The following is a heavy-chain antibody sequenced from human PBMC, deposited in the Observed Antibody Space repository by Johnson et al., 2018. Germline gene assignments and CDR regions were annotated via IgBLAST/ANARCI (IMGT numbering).Heavy chain of an antibody. J-gene: IGHJ6*04. Sequence: QVQLQESGPGLVRPSETLSLICTVSSGPISSYYWSWIRQPPGKGLEWIGYIYYGGSPNYNPSLKSRVTISVDTAKKQFTLKLGSVTAADTAGYYCAKNPSTIVRGVPMDYYLDVWGKGTTVTVSS. CDR1: SGPISSYY. CDR3: AKNPSTIVRGVPMDYYLDV. CDR2: IYYGGSP. D-gene: IGHD3-10*01. V-gene: IGHV4-59*12.